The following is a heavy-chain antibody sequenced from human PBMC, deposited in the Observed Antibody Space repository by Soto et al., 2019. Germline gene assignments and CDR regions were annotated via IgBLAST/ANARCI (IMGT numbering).Heavy chain of an antibody. J-gene: IGHJ4*02. D-gene: IGHD3-16*01. CDR2: ISNSGSYI. V-gene: IGHV3-21*01. Sequence: GGSLRLSCAASGFTFSSYAMNWVRQSPGKGLEWVSSISNSGSYIYYADSLKGRFTISRDNARNSLDLQMNSLRAEDTAVYYCAISQDRGGRTTFIYWGQGTQVTVSS. CDR3: AISQDRGGRTTFIY. CDR1: GFTFSSYA.